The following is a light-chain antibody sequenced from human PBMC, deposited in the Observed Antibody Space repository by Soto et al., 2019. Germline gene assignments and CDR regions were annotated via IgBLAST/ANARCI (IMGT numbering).Light chain of an antibody. V-gene: IGKV1-5*01. CDR3: LQHSSFPLT. CDR2: DAS. Sequence: DIPNTQSPFTPPASVRDRVTLTCPASENISRWLAWYQQKPGKAPKLLIYDASRLESGVPSRFSGRGSGTEFTLTISSLQPEDFATYYCLQHSSFPLTFGGGTKVDIK. CDR1: ENISRW. J-gene: IGKJ4*01.